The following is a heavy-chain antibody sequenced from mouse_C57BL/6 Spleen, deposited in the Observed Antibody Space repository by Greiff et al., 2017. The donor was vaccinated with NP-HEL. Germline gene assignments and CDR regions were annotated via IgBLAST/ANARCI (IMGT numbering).Heavy chain of an antibody. CDR1: GYTFTDYY. CDR3: ARERDGYYPFAY. J-gene: IGHJ3*01. CDR2: INPNNGGT. V-gene: IGHV1-26*01. Sequence: EVQLQQSGPELVKPGASVKISCKASGYTFTDYYMNWVKQSHGKSLEWIGDINPNNGGTSYNQKFKGKATLTVDKSSSTAYMELRSLTSEDSAVYYCARERDGYYPFAYWGQGTLVTVSA. D-gene: IGHD2-3*01.